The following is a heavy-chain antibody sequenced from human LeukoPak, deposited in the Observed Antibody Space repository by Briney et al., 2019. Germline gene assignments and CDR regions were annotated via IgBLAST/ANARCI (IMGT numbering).Heavy chain of an antibody. V-gene: IGHV1-2*02. CDR2: INPNSGGT. Sequence: ASVKVSCKASGYTFTGYYMHWVRQAPGQGLEWMGWINPNSGGTNYAQKFQGRVTMTRDTSISTAYMELSRLRPDGTAVYYCARYDNWNYDCDYWGQGTLVTVSS. CDR1: GYTFTGYY. CDR3: ARYDNWNYDCDY. D-gene: IGHD1-7*01. J-gene: IGHJ4*02.